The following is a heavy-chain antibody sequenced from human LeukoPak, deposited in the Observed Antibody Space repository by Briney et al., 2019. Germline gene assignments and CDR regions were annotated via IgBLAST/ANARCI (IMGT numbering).Heavy chain of an antibody. J-gene: IGHJ4*02. D-gene: IGHD3-22*01. CDR2: ISYDGSNK. CDR1: GFTFSSYG. V-gene: IGHV3-30*18. CDR3: AKVTSSGYYYPAGVDY. Sequence: GGSLRLSCAASGFTFSSYGMHWVRQAPGKGLEWVAFISYDGSNKYYADSVKGRFTISRDNPKNTPYLQMNSLRAEDTAVYYCAKVTSSGYYYPAGVDYWGQGTLVTVSS.